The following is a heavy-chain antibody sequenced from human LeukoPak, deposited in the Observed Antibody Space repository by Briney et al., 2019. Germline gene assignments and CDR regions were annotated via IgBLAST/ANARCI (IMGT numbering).Heavy chain of an antibody. CDR3: AKDKDRGWLVRTRYFDY. D-gene: IGHD6-19*01. V-gene: IGHV3-23*01. CDR1: GFTFSSYA. Sequence: GGSLRLSCAASGFTFSSYAMSWVREAPGKGMEWVSAISGSGGSTYYADSVKGRFTISRDNSKNTLYLQMNSLRAEDTAVYYCAKDKDRGWLVRTRYFDYWGQGTLVTVSS. J-gene: IGHJ4*02. CDR2: ISGSGGST.